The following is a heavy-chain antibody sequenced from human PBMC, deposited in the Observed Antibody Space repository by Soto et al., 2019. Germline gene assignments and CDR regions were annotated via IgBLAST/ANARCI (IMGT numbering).Heavy chain of an antibody. CDR2: ISGSSSNI. J-gene: IGHJ4*02. V-gene: IGHV3-48*01. D-gene: IGHD6-19*01. CDR1: GFTFSSYS. CDR3: ARDIVAGSGWYTYDY. Sequence: GGSLRLSCAASGFTFSSYSMNWVRQAPGKGLEWVSYISGSSSNIYYPDSVKGRFTISRDNAMNSLYLQMNSLRAEDTAVYYCARDIVAGSGWYTYDYWGQGTPVTSPQ.